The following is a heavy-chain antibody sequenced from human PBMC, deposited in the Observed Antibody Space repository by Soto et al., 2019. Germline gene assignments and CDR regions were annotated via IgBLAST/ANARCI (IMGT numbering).Heavy chain of an antibody. J-gene: IGHJ6*02. CDR1: GFTFSNYW. V-gene: IGHV3-7*01. CDR2: MKQDGSEK. D-gene: IGHD3-9*01. Sequence: GSLRLSCAAAGFTFSNYWMSWVRQTPGKRLEWVANMKQDGSEKYYVDSVKGRFTISRDNAKNSLYLQMNSLRAEDTAVYYCARDGYDILTGYHIGGMDVWGQGTTVPVSS. CDR3: ARDGYDILTGYHIGGMDV.